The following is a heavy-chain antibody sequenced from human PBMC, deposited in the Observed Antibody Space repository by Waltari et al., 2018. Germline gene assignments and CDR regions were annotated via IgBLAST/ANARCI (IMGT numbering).Heavy chain of an antibody. Sequence: QVQLQESGPGLVKPSETLSLTCTVSGGSISSYYWSWIRQPPGKGLEWIGYIYYSGSTNYNPALKIRVTISVDTAKNQCSLKLSSVTAADTAVYYCARDTGGFGEYDYYYYMDVWGKGTTVTVSS. CDR1: GGSISSYY. J-gene: IGHJ6*03. V-gene: IGHV4-59*01. CDR2: IYYSGST. D-gene: IGHD3-10*01. CDR3: ARDTGGFGEYDYYYYMDV.